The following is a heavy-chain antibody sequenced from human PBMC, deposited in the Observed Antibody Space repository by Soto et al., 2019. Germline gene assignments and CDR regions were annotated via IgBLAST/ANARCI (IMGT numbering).Heavy chain of an antibody. V-gene: IGHV4-34*01. CDR1: GGSFSGYY. J-gene: IGHJ4*02. CDR3: ARTYSSSWSPFDY. Sequence: SETLSLTCAVYGGSFSGYYWSWIRQPPGKGLEWIGEINQSGGTNYNPSLKSRVTISVDTSTNQFSLKLSSVTAADTAVYYCARTYSSSWSPFDYWGQGTLVTVSS. D-gene: IGHD6-13*01. CDR2: INQSGGT.